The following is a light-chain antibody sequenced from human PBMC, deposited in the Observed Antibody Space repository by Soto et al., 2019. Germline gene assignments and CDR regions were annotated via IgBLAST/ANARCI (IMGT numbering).Light chain of an antibody. CDR2: DAS. CDR1: QSISSW. J-gene: IGKJ4*01. V-gene: IGKV1-5*01. CDR3: QQYNSFSLT. Sequence: IQLTQTPSSLSASVGDRVTITCRASQSISSWLAWYQQKPGKAPKLLIYDASSLESGVPSRFSGSGSGTEFTLTISSLQPDDFATYYCQQYNSFSLTFGGGTKVDIK.